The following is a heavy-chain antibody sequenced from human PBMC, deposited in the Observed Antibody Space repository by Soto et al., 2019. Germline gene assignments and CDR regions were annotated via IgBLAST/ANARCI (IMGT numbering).Heavy chain of an antibody. V-gene: IGHV1-8*01. J-gene: IGHJ6*02. CDR1: GYTFTSYD. CDR3: AREGTLPAASRSYYYYYGMDV. CDR2: MNPNSGNT. Sequence: ASVKVSCKASGYTFTSYDINWVRQATGQGLEWMGWMNPNSGNTGYAQKFQGRVTMTRNTSISTAYMELSSLRSEDTAVYYCAREGTLPAASRSYYYYYGMDVWGQGTTVTVSS. D-gene: IGHD2-2*01.